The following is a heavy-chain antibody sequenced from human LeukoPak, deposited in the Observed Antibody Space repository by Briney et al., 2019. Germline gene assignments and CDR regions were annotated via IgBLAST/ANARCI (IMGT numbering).Heavy chain of an antibody. D-gene: IGHD3-22*01. V-gene: IGHV3-30-3*01. CDR3: ARGYYGLIGY. CDR1: GFTFSSYA. CDR2: ISYDGSNK. Sequence: GGSLRLSCAASGFTFSSYAMHWVRQAPGKGLEWVAVISYDGSNKYYADSVKGRFTISRDNSKNTLYLQMNSLRAEDTAVYYCARGYYGLIGYWGQGTLVTVSS. J-gene: IGHJ4*02.